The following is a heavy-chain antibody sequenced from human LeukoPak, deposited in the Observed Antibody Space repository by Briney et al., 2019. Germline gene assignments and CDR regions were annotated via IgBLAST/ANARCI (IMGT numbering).Heavy chain of an antibody. CDR1: GFTFDDYA. J-gene: IGHJ2*01. D-gene: IGHD2-2*01. V-gene: IGHV3-9*01. Sequence: PGGSLRLSCAASGFTFDDYAMHWVRQAPGKGLEWVSGISWNSGNLGYADSVKGRFTISRDNAKNSLYLHMTSLRAEDTALYYWAKDGEAGVHLLSTGGYFYLWGRGTLVTVSP. CDR2: ISWNSGNL. CDR3: AKDGEAGVHLLSTGGYFYL.